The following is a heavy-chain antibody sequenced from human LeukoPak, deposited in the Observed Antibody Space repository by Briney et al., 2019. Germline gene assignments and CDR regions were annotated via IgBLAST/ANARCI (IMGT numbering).Heavy chain of an antibody. CDR2: IIPIFGTA. D-gene: IGHD2-15*01. J-gene: IGHJ6*02. CDR3: TTRACHAGGCSSSFYYYGLHF. V-gene: IGHV1-69*13. CDR1: GNSISNYA. Sequence: SVKVSCKASGNSISNYAVSWVRQAPGQGFEWMGGIIPIFGTADYAQKFQGRVTITADQSTSTTYIALSSLKSEDTATYYCTTRACHAGGCSSSFYYYGLHFWGQGTTVSVSS.